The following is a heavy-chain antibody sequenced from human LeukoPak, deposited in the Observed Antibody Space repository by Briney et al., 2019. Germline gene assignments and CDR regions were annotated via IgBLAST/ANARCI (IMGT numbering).Heavy chain of an antibody. CDR1: GFTFSSYA. Sequence: QPGGSLRLSCAASGFTFSSYAMSWVRQAPGKGLEWVSAISGSGGSTYYADSVKGRFTISRDNSKNTLYLQMNSLRAEDTAIYYCVRGSSDTCYRFDYWGQGTLVTVSS. J-gene: IGHJ4*02. D-gene: IGHD2-15*01. CDR2: ISGSGGST. V-gene: IGHV3-23*01. CDR3: VRGSSDTCYRFDY.